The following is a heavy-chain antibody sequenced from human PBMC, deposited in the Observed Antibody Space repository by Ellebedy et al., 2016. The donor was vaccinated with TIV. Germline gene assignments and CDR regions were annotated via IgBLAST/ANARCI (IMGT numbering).Heavy chain of an antibody. CDR1: GGSISPYY. Sequence: MPSETLSLTCTVSGGSISPYYWSWTRQPPGKGLEWIGFISYSGSPNYNPSLKSRVTISVDTSKNQFSLRLSSVTAADTAVYYCARVVWQQPVSYAFDIWGQGTMVTVSS. CDR3: ARVVWQQPVSYAFDI. J-gene: IGHJ3*02. CDR2: ISYSGSP. D-gene: IGHD6-13*01. V-gene: IGHV4-59*01.